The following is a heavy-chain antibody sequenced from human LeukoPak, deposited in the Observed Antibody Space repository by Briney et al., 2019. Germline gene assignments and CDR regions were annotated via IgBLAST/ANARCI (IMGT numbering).Heavy chain of an antibody. V-gene: IGHV3-74*01. CDR3: VSFYETY. CDR1: TYVFSSYT. D-gene: IGHD2/OR15-2a*01. J-gene: IGHJ4*02. CDR2: INSDGSWT. Sequence: GGSLRLSCAASTYVFSSYTMSWVRQAPGKGLEWVSHINSDGSWTSYADSVKGRFTISKDNAKNTVYLQMNSLRAEDTAVYYCVSFYETYWGRGTLVTVSS.